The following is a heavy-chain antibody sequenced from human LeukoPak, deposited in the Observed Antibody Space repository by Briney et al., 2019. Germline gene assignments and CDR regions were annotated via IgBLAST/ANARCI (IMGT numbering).Heavy chain of an antibody. V-gene: IGHV3-23*01. Sequence: AGGCLTPSCTASGFTFNNYAMSWVRQAPGKGLEWVSGISGSGDRTYYADSVKGQFTISRDNSKNTFYLQMNNVRAEDTAVYYCARMGGTYYYDSSNYQDAFEVWGAERMVSVSS. CDR1: GFTFNNYA. D-gene: IGHD3-22*01. J-gene: IGHJ3*01. CDR2: ISGSGDRT. CDR3: ARMGGTYYYDSSNYQDAFEV.